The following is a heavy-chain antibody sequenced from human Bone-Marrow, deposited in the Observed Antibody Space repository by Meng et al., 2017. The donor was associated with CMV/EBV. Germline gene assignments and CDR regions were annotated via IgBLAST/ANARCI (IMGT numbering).Heavy chain of an antibody. D-gene: IGHD5-18*01. Sequence: GESLKISCAAFGLLVSSYSLTWVRQAPRKGLEWVSLIHSDDSTYDADSVKGRFTISRDNSRNTVYLLINNLRPEDSAVYYCARGYTYGSLYFDSWGQGTLVTVSS. V-gene: IGHV3-53*05. CDR2: IHSDDST. J-gene: IGHJ4*02. CDR3: ARGYTYGSLYFDS. CDR1: GLLVSSYS.